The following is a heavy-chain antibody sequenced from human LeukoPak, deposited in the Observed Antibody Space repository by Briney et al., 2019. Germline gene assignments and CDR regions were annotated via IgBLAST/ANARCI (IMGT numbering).Heavy chain of an antibody. CDR3: ARKENVYYYFDY. D-gene: IGHD3-10*01. Sequence: SSETLSLTCAVYGGSISSSNWWSWIRQPPGKGLEWIGYIYHSGTTYYNPSLQSRVTMSVDTSKNQFSLKLSSVTAVDTAVYYCARKENVYYYFDYWGQGTLVTVSS. CDR2: IYHSGTT. CDR1: GGSISSSNW. J-gene: IGHJ4*02. V-gene: IGHV4-28*01.